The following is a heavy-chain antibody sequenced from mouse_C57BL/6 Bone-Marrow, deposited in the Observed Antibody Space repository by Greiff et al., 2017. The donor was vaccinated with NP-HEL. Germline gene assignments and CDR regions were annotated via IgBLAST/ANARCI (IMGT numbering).Heavy chain of an antibody. Sequence: VQLQQSGAELVKPGASVKLSCKASGYTFTEYTIHWVKQRSGQGLEWIGWFYPGSGSIKYNEKFKDKATLTADKSSSTVYMELSRLTSEDSAVYYCARHGYYYGSSYAVLYFDYWGQGTTLTVSS. V-gene: IGHV1-62-2*01. CDR1: GYTFTEYT. J-gene: IGHJ2*01. CDR3: ARHGYYYGSSYAVLYFDY. CDR2: FYPGSGSI. D-gene: IGHD1-1*01.